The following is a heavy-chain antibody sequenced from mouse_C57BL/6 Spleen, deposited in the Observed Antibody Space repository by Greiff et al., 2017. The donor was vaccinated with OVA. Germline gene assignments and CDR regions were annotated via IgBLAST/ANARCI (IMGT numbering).Heavy chain of an antibody. D-gene: IGHD1-1*02. CDR1: GYTFTSYW. CDR2: IDPSDSET. V-gene: IGHV1-52*01. CDR3: ARYGSNLNFDY. Sequence: QVQLKQPGAELVRPGSSVKLSCKASGYTFTSYWMHWVKQRPIQGLEWIGNIDPSDSETHYNQKFKDKATLTVDKSSSTAYMQLSSLASEDSAVYYCARYGSNLNFDYWGQGTTLTVSS. J-gene: IGHJ2*01.